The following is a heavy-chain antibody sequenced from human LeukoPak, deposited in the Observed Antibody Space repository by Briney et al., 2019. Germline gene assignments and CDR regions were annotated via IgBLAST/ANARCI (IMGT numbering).Heavy chain of an antibody. CDR1: GGSISRSTYY. V-gene: IGHV4-39*07. J-gene: IGHJ4*02. CDR3: ARSLEWFSNYFDY. Sequence: PSETLSLTCTVSGGSISRSTYYWGWIRQPPGKGLQWIGSIDYSGTTYYNPSLKSRVTISVDTSKNQFSLKLSSVTAADTAVYYCARSLEWFSNYFDYWGQGTLVTVSS. CDR2: IDYSGTT. D-gene: IGHD3-3*01.